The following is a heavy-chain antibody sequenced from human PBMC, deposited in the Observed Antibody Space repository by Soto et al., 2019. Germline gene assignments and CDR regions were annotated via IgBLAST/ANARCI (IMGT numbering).Heavy chain of an antibody. J-gene: IGHJ4*02. V-gene: IGHV3-11*06. CDR3: ASGNEGYYDSSGYYGPVAY. CDR1: GFTFSDYY. Sequence: GGSLRLSCAASGFTFSDYYMSWIRQAPGKGLEWVSYISSSSSYTSYADSVKGRFTISRDNAKNSLYLQMNSLRAEDTAVYYCASGNEGYYDSSGYYGPVAYWGQGTLVTVSS. D-gene: IGHD3-22*01. CDR2: ISSSSSYT.